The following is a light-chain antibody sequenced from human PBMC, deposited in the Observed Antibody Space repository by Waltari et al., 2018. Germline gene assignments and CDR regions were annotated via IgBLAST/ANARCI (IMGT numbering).Light chain of an antibody. CDR2: KVS. CDR3: MQGTHFPFT. J-gene: IGKJ3*01. V-gene: IGKV2-30*02. Sequence: DARITQSPQSLPITPGQPASMTCRSSQSLLHSNGNTYLSWFLQKPGQPPRRLIYKVSNRDSGVPDRFSGSGAGTDFTLKISRVEAEDVGVYYCMQGTHFPFTFGPGTKLDIK. CDR1: QSLLHSNGNTY.